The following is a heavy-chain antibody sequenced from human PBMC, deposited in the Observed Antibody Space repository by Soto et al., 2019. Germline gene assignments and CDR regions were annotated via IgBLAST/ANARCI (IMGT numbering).Heavy chain of an antibody. CDR2: ISSSGSTI. CDR3: ARVTCSGGSCYFADAIWFDP. J-gene: IGHJ5*02. CDR1: GFTFSDYY. V-gene: IGHV3-11*01. Sequence: GGSLRLSCAASGFTFSDYYMSWIRQAPGKGLEWVSYISSSGSTIYYADSVKGRFTISRDNAKNSLYLQMNSLRAEDTAVYYCARVTCSGGSCYFADAIWFDPWGQGTLVTVSS. D-gene: IGHD2-15*01.